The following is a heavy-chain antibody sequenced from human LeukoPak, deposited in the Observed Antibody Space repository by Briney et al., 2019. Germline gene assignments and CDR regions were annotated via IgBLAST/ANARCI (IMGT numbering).Heavy chain of an antibody. D-gene: IGHD2-15*01. CDR2: ISAYNGNT. CDR1: GYTFTSYG. J-gene: IGHJ1*01. Sequence: GASVKVSCKASGYTFTSYGISWVRQAPGQGLEWMGWISAYNGNTNYAQNLQSRVTMTTDTSTSTAYMELRSLRADDTAINDCARDGLVGGVGATHEYFQHWCRGTLVTV. V-gene: IGHV1-18*01. CDR3: ARDGLVGGVGATHEYFQH.